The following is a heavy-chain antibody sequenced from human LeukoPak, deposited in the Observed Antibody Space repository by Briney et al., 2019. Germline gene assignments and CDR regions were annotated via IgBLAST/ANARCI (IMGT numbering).Heavy chain of an antibody. D-gene: IGHD2-15*01. CDR1: GYNFNDYG. Sequence: ASVKVSCKATGYNFNDYGISWVRQAPGQGLDWMGWISGYNGNTNYAPKVQGRVTMTTDTYTSTAYMELRSLRSDDTAVYYCARDEAWGYCSESSCYAGLGNNWLDPWGQGTLVTVSP. J-gene: IGHJ5*02. CDR2: ISGYNGNT. CDR3: ARDEAWGYCSESSCYAGLGNNWLDP. V-gene: IGHV1-18*01.